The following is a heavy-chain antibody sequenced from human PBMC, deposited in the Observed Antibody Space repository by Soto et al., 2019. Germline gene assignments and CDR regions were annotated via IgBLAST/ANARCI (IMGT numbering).Heavy chain of an antibody. CDR2: TSYDGNNK. CDR1: GFRFKSFV. CDR3: SRWGTTGGFDL. D-gene: IGHD3-16*01. J-gene: IGHJ4*02. Sequence: QVQLVESGGGVVQPGTSLRLSCAASGFRFKSFVMHWVRQVPGKGLEWVAFTSYDGNNKDYGDSVKGRFTVSRDNSQNTLHLPMDFLRPEYTALYYCSRWGTTGGFDLWGQGTLVSVSS. V-gene: IGHV3-30*19.